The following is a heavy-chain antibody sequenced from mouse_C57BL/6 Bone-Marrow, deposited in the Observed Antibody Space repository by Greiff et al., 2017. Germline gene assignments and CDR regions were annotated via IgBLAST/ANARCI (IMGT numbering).Heavy chain of an antibody. V-gene: IGHV3-6*01. D-gene: IGHD2-1*01. Sequence: DVKLQESGPGLVKPSQSLSLTCSVTGYSITSGYYWNWLRQFPGNKLEWLGYISYDGSNNYNPSLKNRISITRDTSKNQFCLKLNSVTTEDTATYYCARDYGSPYAMDYWGQGTSVTVSS. CDR1: GYSITSGYY. CDR2: ISYDGSN. CDR3: ARDYGSPYAMDY. J-gene: IGHJ4*01.